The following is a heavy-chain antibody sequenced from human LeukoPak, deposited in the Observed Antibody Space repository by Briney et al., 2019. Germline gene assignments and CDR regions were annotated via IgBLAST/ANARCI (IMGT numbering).Heavy chain of an antibody. D-gene: IGHD4-23*01. CDR3: ARVEGSPVYGGWFDP. V-gene: IGHV3-21*01. Sequence: GGSLRLSCAASGFTFSSYEMNWVRQAPGKGLEWVSSISSSSSYIYYADSVKGRFTISRDNAKNSLYLQMNSLRAEDTAVYYCARVEGSPVYGGWFDPWGQGTLVTVSS. J-gene: IGHJ5*02. CDR2: ISSSSSYI. CDR1: GFTFSSYE.